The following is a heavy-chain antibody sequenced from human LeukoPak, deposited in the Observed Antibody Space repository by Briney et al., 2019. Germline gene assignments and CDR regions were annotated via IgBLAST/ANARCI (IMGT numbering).Heavy chain of an antibody. CDR1: GGSISSSSYY. CDR2: IYYSGST. D-gene: IGHD3-10*01. J-gene: IGHJ6*02. V-gene: IGHV4-39*01. CDR3: ARHVRLGNYYGSGGYYYGMDV. Sequence: SETLSLTCTVSGGSISSSSYYWGWIRQPPGKGLEWIGSIYYSGSTYYNPSLKSRVTISVDTSKNQFSLKLSSVTAADTAVYYCARHVRLGNYYGSGGYYYGMDVWGQGTTVTVSS.